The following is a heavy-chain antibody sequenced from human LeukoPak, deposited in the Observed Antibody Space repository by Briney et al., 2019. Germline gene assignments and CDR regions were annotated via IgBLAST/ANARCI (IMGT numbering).Heavy chain of an antibody. CDR2: ISWNSGSI. J-gene: IGHJ5*02. V-gene: IGHV3-9*01. CDR3: AKDYAGGSTVTNWFDP. CDR1: GFTFSSYA. Sequence: GGSLRLSCAASGFTFSSYAMSWVRQAPGKGLEWVSGISWNSGSIGYADSVKGRFTISRDNAKNSLYLQMNSLRAEGTALYHCAKDYAGGSTVTNWFDPWGQGTLVTVSS. D-gene: IGHD4-17*01.